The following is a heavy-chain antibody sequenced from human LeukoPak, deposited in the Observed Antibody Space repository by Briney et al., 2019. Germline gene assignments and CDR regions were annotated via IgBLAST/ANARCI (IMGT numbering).Heavy chain of an antibody. J-gene: IGHJ3*01. CDR1: TGPMNRHY. Sequence: SETLSLTCIVATGPMNRHYWSWIRQPPGKGLEWIGFIFYNGKTRHNPSFKSRVTILADTSKNDFSLKLASVTAADTAVYYVPRLLDYDSSGDPDTFDVWGRGIMVTVSS. D-gene: IGHD3-22*01. CDR3: PRLLDYDSSGDPDTFDV. CDR2: IFYNGKT. V-gene: IGHV4-59*11.